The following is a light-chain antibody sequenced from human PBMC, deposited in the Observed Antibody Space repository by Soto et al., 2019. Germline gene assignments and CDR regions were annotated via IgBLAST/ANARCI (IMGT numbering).Light chain of an antibody. J-gene: IGKJ5*01. Sequence: DIQMTQSPSSLSASIGDGVTMTCRASQSIYIYLNWYQQKAGKAPKLLIYAASSLQRGVPSTFSGGGSGTDFTLTISSLQPEDFATYYCQQSHSGITFGQGTRLEIK. V-gene: IGKV1-39*01. CDR3: QQSHSGIT. CDR1: QSIYIY. CDR2: AAS.